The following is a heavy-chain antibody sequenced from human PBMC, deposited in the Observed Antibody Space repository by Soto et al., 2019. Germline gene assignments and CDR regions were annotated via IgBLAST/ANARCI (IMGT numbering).Heavy chain of an antibody. CDR2: ISAYNGNT. J-gene: IGHJ3*02. V-gene: IGHV1-18*01. CDR1: GYTFTSYG. Sequence: QVQLVQSGAEVKKPGASVKVSCKASGYTFTSYGISWVRQAPGQGLEWMGWISAYNGNTNYAQKLQGRVTTTTDTSTSTAHMELRSRRYDDTAVYYCARDPPLRLGYCTSTGCRPLNDAFDIWGQGTTVTVSS. CDR3: ARDPPLRLGYCTSTGCRPLNDAFDI. D-gene: IGHD2-2*01.